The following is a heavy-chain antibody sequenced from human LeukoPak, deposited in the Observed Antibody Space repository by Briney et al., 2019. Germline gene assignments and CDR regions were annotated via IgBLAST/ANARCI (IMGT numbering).Heavy chain of an antibody. CDR1: GFTFSDYS. CDR2: INPGGRTI. CDR3: ARRGNDHITMIVAAHGY. J-gene: IGHJ4*02. D-gene: IGHD3-22*01. Sequence: GGSLRLSCAASGFTFSDYSMNWVRQAPGKGLEWVSYINPGGRTIYYADSVKGRFTISRDNAKNSLYLQMNSLRAEDTAVYYCARRGNDHITMIVAAHGYWGQGTLVTVSS. V-gene: IGHV3-48*04.